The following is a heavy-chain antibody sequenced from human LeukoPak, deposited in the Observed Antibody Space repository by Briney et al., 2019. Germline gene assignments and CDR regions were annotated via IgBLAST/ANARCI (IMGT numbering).Heavy chain of an antibody. Sequence: GGSLRLSCAASGFTFSSYWMSWVRQAPGKGLEWVANIKQDGSEKYYVDSVKGRFTISRDNAKNSLYLQMNSLRAEDTAVYYCASLTVTSFPYYYYGMDVWGQGTTVTVSS. V-gene: IGHV3-7*01. CDR2: IKQDGSEK. CDR3: ASLTVTSFPYYYYGMDV. J-gene: IGHJ6*02. CDR1: GFTFSSYW. D-gene: IGHD4-17*01.